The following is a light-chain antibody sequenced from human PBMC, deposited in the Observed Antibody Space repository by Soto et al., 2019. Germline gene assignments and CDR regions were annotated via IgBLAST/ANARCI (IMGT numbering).Light chain of an antibody. Sequence: QSVLTQPPSVSGGPGQRVTISCTGRSSNIGAGYDVHWYQQLPGTAPKLLIYGNSNRPSGVPDRFSGSKSGTSASLAITGLQAEDEADYYCQSYDSSLSGYVVFGGGTKVTVL. CDR3: QSYDSSLSGYVV. J-gene: IGLJ2*01. CDR2: GNS. V-gene: IGLV1-40*01. CDR1: SSNIGAGYD.